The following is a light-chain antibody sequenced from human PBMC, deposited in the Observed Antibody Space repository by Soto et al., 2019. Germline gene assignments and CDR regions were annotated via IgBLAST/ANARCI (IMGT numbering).Light chain of an antibody. CDR1: QSVNSN. CDR3: QQYNSWLWT. CDR2: GIS. J-gene: IGKJ5*01. V-gene: IGKV3-15*01. Sequence: EMMMTQSPAILSVSPGESATLSCRASQSVNSNYLAWYQQHPGQPPRLLIYGISTRATGIPARFSGSGSGTEFSLTISSLQSEDSAVYYCQQYNSWLWTFGQGTRLEIK.